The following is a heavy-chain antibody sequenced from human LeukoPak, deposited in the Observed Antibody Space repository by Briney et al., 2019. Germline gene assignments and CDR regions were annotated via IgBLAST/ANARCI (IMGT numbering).Heavy chain of an antibody. V-gene: IGHV3-21*01. CDR1: GFTFSSYS. CDR2: ISSSSSYI. Sequence: GGSLRLSCAASGFTFSSYSMNWVRQAPGKGLGWVSSISSSSSYIFYADSVRGRFTISRDNANNSLSLQMNSLRAEDTAVYYCASVRGIYGSGTYRDYWGQGTLVTVSS. J-gene: IGHJ4*02. D-gene: IGHD3-10*01. CDR3: ASVRGIYGSGTYRDY.